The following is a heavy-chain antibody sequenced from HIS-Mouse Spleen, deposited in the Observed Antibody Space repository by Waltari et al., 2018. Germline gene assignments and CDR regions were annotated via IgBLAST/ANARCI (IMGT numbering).Heavy chain of an antibody. V-gene: IGHV3-21*01. D-gene: IGHD5-12*01. Sequence: EVQLVESGGDLVKPGGYLRLSCAASGFTFSSYSMNWVRQAPGKGLGWVSSISSSSSSYIYYADSVKGRFTISRDNAKNSLYLQMNSLRAEDTAVYYCARDPSGYDNHWGQGTLVTVSS. CDR1: GFTFSSYS. CDR3: ARDPSGYDNH. J-gene: IGHJ5*02. CDR2: ISSSSSSYI.